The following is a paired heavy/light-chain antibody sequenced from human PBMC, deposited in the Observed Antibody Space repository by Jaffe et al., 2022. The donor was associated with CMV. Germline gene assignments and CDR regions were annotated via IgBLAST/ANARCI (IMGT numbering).Heavy chain of an antibody. V-gene: IGHV1-18*04. CDR3: AREGRYCSGGSCDRAAWYYYYMDV. CDR2: ISAYNGNT. Sequence: QVQLVQSGAEVKKPGASVKVSCKASGYTFTSYGISWVRQAPGQGLEWMGWISAYNGNTNYAQKLQGRVTMTTDTSTSTAYMELRSLRSDDTAVYYCAREGRYCSGGSCDRAAWYYYYMDVWGKGTTVTVSS. D-gene: IGHD2-15*01. J-gene: IGHJ6*03. CDR1: GYTFTSYG.
Light chain of an antibody. CDR3: QQSYSTVT. J-gene: IGKJ4*01. CDR1: QSISSY. CDR2: AAS. V-gene: IGKV1-39*01. Sequence: DIQMTQSPSSLSASVGDRVTITCRASQSISSYLNWYQQKPGKAPKLLIYAASSLQSGVPSRFSGSGSGTDFTLTISSLQPEDFATYYCQQSYSTVTFGGGTKVEIK.